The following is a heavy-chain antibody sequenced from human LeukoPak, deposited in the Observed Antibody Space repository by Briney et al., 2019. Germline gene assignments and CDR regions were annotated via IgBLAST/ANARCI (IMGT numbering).Heavy chain of an antibody. CDR2: IIPIFGTA. V-gene: IGHV1-69*13. CDR1: GGTFSSYA. CDR3: AREWELAFDI. D-gene: IGHD1-26*01. J-gene: IGHJ3*02. Sequence: ASVKVSCKASGGTFSSYAISWVRQAPGQGLEWMGGIIPIFGTANYAQKFQGRVTITADESTSTAYMELSSLRSEETAVYYCAREWELAFDIWGQGTMVTVSS.